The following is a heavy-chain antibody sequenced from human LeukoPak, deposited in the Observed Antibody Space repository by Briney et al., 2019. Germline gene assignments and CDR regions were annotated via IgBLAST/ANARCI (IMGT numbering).Heavy chain of an antibody. Sequence: GGSLRLSCAASGFTVSNNYMSWVRQAPGKGLEWVGFIRSKNYGRTTQYAASVKGRFTISRDDSKSIAYLQMNSLKTEDTAVYYCRGGYSGSAGNWFDPWGQGTLVTVSS. CDR3: RGGYSGSAGNWFDP. D-gene: IGHD5-12*01. V-gene: IGHV3-49*04. CDR1: GFTVSNNY. CDR2: IRSKNYGRTT. J-gene: IGHJ5*02.